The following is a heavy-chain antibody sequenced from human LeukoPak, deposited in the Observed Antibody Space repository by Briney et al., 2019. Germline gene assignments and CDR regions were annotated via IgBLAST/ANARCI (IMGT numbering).Heavy chain of an antibody. J-gene: IGHJ4*02. CDR2: IRSKANSYAT. CDR1: GFTFSGSA. Sequence: GGSLRLSCAASGFTFSGSAMHWVRQASGKGLEWVGRIRSKANSYATAYAASVKGRFTISRDDPKNTAYLQMNSLKTEDTAVYYCTRLVYYGDGFDYWGQGTLVTVSS. CDR3: TRLVYYGDGFDY. V-gene: IGHV3-73*01. D-gene: IGHD4-17*01.